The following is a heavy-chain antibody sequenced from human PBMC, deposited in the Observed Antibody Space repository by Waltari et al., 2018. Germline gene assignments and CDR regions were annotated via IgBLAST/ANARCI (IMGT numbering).Heavy chain of an antibody. CDR3: ARRSGYYDL. V-gene: IGHV4-39*07. D-gene: IGHD3-3*01. CDR2: LYYTGTP. CDR1: GGSISSSSYS. J-gene: IGHJ3*01. Sequence: QLQLQESGPGLLKPSETLSLTCTVSGGSISSSSYSWGWIRQPPGTGLEWIADLYYTGTPYYNPSLKSRVTISVDTSRNQFSLKLSSVTAADTAVYFCARRSGYYDLWGQGTMVTVSS.